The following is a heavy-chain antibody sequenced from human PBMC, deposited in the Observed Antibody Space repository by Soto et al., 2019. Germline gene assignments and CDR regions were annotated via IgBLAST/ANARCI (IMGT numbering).Heavy chain of an antibody. CDR1: GFIFSDYY. CDR3: ASGAAAGMSLI. Sequence: TGGSLRLSCAASGFIFSDYYMNWIRQAPGKGLEWVSYISSSGRTIYYADSVEGRLTISRDNAKNSLFLQTNSLRAEDTAVYYCASGAAAGMSLIWGQGTLVTVSS. D-gene: IGHD6-25*01. J-gene: IGHJ4*02. CDR2: ISSSGRTI. V-gene: IGHV3-11*01.